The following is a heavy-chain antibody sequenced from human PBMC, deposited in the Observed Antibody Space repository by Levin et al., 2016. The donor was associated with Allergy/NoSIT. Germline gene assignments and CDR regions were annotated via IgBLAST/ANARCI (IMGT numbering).Heavy chain of an antibody. CDR2: IYYSGST. D-gene: IGHD3-10*01. CDR3: ARFNYYGSGDY. V-gene: IGHV4-39*01. CDR1: GASISSSNYY. J-gene: IGHJ4*02. Sequence: SETLSLTCTVSGASISSSNYYWGWIRQPPGKGLEWVGTIYYSGSTYYNPSLKSRVTISVDTSKNQFSLKLSSVTAADTAVYYCARFNYYGSGDYWGQGTLVTVSS.